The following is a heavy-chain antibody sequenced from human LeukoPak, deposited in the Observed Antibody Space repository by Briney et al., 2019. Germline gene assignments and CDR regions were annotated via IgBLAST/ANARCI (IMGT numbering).Heavy chain of an antibody. CDR3: AAFGGGDYDIFDY. J-gene: IGHJ4*02. Sequence: GASVKVSCKASGFTFTSSAMQWVRQARGQRLEWIGWIVVGSGNTNYAQKFQERVTITRDMSTSTAYMELSSLRSEDTAVYYYAAFGGGDYDIFDYWGQGTLVTVSS. D-gene: IGHD3-9*01. CDR2: IVVGSGNT. V-gene: IGHV1-58*02. CDR1: GFTFTSSA.